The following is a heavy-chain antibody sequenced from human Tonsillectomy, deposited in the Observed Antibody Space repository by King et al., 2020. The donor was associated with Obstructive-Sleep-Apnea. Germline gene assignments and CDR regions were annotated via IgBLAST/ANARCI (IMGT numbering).Heavy chain of an antibody. Sequence: QLVQSGGGVVQPGRSLTLSCAGSGFTFSDYGMHWVRQAPGEGLDWGSVISYDGLNRYYADSVRGRFIISRDNSKNTVYLQMNSLRNEDTAVYYCAKGLHDDAGGDKWFAPWGQGTPVTVAS. J-gene: IGHJ5*02. CDR1: GFTFSDYG. V-gene: IGHV3-30*18. CDR2: ISYDGLNR. D-gene: IGHD3-16*01. CDR3: AKGLHDDAGGDKWFAP.